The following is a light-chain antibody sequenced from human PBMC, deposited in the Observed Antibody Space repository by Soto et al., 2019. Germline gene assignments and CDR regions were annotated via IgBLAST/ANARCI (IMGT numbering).Light chain of an antibody. J-gene: IGLJ1*01. CDR3: FSYTSSGTYV. CDR1: SSDVGNYKY. CDR2: EVS. V-gene: IGLV2-14*01. Sequence: QSVLTQPASVSGSPGQSITIPCTETSSDVGNYKYVSWYQQHPGKAPKLMIYEVSNRPSGVSNRFSGSKSGNTASLTISGLQAEDETDYYCFSYTSSGTYVFGTGTKLTVL.